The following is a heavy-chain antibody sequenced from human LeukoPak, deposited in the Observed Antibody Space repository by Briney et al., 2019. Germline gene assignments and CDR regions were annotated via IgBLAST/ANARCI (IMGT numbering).Heavy chain of an antibody. D-gene: IGHD5-12*01. J-gene: IGHJ6*03. Sequence: GGSLRLSCAASGFTFSSYWMSWVRQAPGKGLEWVANIKQDGSEKYYVDSVKGRFTISRDNAKHSLYLQMNSLRAEDTAVYYCAREYVDIVATMLQGHYYYYMDVWGKGTTVTVSS. CDR3: AREYVDIVATMLQGHYYYYMDV. V-gene: IGHV3-7*01. CDR1: GFTFSSYW. CDR2: IKQDGSEK.